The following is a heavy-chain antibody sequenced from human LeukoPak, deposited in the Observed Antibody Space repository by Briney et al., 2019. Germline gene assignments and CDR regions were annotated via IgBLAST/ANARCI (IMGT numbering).Heavy chain of an antibody. V-gene: IGHV4-59*08. J-gene: IGHJ4*02. CDR3: ARHGRDGYPGSYFDY. CDR2: LYYSGST. CDR1: GGSICCYC. Sequence: SETLSLTCTVSGGSICCYCWSWMPPPPGKGLEGLGYLYYSGSTNYNPPPKSRATITGDTSKNQFSLKLSSVTAADTAVYYCARHGRDGYPGSYFDYWGQGTLVTVSS. D-gene: IGHD5-24*01.